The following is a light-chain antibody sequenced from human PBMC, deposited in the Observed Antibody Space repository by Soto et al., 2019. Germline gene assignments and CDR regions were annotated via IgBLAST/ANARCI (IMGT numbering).Light chain of an antibody. J-gene: IGKJ1*01. CDR2: KAA. CDR3: QQYSGSSTT. Sequence: DIQMTQSPSTLSASVGDRVTITCRASQNINNWLAWYQQKPGQAPKLLIYKAANLESGVPSRFSGSGSGTEFTLSSSSLQPDDFATYYCQQYSGSSTTFGQGTKVEVK. V-gene: IGKV1-5*03. CDR1: QNINNW.